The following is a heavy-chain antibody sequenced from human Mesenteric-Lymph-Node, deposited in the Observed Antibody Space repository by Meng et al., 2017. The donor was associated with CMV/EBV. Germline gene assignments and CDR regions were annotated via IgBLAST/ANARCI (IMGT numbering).Heavy chain of an antibody. D-gene: IGHD3-10*01. J-gene: IGHJ6*02. Sequence: LSLTCAASEFTFSSYWMHWVRQAPGKGLVWVSHINSDGGTTTYADSVKGRFTISRDNAKNSLYLQMNSLRAEDTAVYYTVRGGPGNYYYYYGMDVWGQGTTVTVSS. CDR1: EFTFSSYW. CDR2: INSDGGTT. CDR3: VRGGPGNYYYYYGMDV. V-gene: IGHV3-74*01.